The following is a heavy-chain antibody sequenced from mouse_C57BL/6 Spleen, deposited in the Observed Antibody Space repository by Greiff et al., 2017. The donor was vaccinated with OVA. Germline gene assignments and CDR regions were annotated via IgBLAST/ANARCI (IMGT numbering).Heavy chain of an antibody. CDR3: ARWGDYDGAWFAY. Sequence: LVESGAELVRPGTSVKVSCKASGYAFTNYLIEWVKQRPGQGLEWIGVINPGSGGTNYNEKFKGKATLTADKSSSTAYMQLSSLTSEDSAVYFCARWGDYDGAWFAYWGQGTLVTVSA. J-gene: IGHJ3*01. V-gene: IGHV1-54*01. CDR2: INPGSGGT. D-gene: IGHD2-4*01. CDR1: GYAFTNYL.